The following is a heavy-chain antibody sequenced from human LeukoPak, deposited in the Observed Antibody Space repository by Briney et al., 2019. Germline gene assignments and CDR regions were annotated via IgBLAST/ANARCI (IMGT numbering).Heavy chain of an antibody. CDR2: IYYSGST. V-gene: IGHV4-59*01. CDR1: GGSISSYY. CDR3: ARGGYSSSWYYFDY. D-gene: IGHD6-13*01. J-gene: IGHJ4*02. Sequence: SETLSLTCTVSGGSISSYYWSWIRQPPGKGLEWIGYIYYSGSTNYNPSLESRVTISVDTSKNQFSLKLSSVTAADTAVYYCARGGYSSSWYYFDYWGQGTLVTVSS.